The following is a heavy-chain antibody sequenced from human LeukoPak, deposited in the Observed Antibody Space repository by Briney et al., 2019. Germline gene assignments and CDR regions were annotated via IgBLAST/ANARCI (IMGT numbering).Heavy chain of an antibody. CDR3: ATGVMITFGGVIVTDY. D-gene: IGHD3-16*02. J-gene: IGHJ4*02. V-gene: IGHV1-24*01. CDR2: FDPEDGET. Sequence: ASVKASCKVSGYTLTELSMHWVRQAPGKGLEWMGGFDPEDGETIYAQKFQGRVTMTEDTSTDTAYMELSSLRSEDTAVYYCATGVMITFGGVIVTDYWGQGTLVTVSS. CDR1: GYTLTELS.